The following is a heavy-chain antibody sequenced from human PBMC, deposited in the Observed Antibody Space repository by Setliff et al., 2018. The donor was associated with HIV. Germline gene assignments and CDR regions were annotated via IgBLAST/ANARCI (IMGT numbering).Heavy chain of an antibody. CDR2: IPHDGSNE. CDR3: ARESGYGDYAYDD. CDR1: GFTFSSYA. D-gene: IGHD4-17*01. J-gene: IGHJ4*02. V-gene: IGHV3-30*02. Sequence: GGSLRLSCAASGFTFSSYAMHWVRQAPGKGLEWVSFIPHDGSNEYYADSVKGRFTISRDNSKNTLYLQISSLKAEDTAVYYCARESGYGDYAYDDWGQGTLVTVSS.